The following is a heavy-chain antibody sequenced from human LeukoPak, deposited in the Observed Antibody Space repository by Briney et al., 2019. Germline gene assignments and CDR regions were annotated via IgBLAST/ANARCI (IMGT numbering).Heavy chain of an antibody. Sequence: GGSLRLSCTASGFSFGDYAVSWVRQAPGKGLEWVALIRSKAYGGATDYAASVKGRFTISRDDSKSIAFLKMNSLETEDTAMYFCTRGITTGILFDYWGQGTLVTVSS. CDR2: IRSKAYGGAT. D-gene: IGHD3-22*01. CDR3: TRGITTGILFDY. CDR1: GFSFGDYA. J-gene: IGHJ4*02. V-gene: IGHV3-49*04.